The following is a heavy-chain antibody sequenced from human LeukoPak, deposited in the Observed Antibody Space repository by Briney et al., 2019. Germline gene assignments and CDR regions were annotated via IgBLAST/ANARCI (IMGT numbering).Heavy chain of an antibody. CDR2: LSGSGITI. V-gene: IGHV3-23*01. J-gene: IGHJ4*01. D-gene: IGHD6-19*01. CDR1: GFTFSNSA. CDR3: AKGIYSSGWSYFDY. Sequence: QPGGSLRLSFAASGFTFSNSAMSWARQAPGKGLEWVSTLSGSGITIYYADSVKGRFTISRDNSKNPLYLQMNSLRAEDTAVYYCAKGIYSSGWSYFDYWGHGTLVTVSS.